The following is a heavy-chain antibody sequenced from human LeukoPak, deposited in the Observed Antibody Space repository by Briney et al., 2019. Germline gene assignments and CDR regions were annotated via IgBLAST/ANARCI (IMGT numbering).Heavy chain of an antibody. J-gene: IGHJ4*02. D-gene: IGHD4-11*01. CDR2: ISSSSTI. V-gene: IGHV3-48*04. CDR3: ARDPSVTTTYYFDY. Sequence: GGSLRLSCAASGFTFSSYSMNWVRQAPGKGLEWVSYISSSSTIYYADSVKGRFTISRDNAKNSLYLQMNSLRADDTAVYYCARDPSVTTTYYFDYWGQGTLVTVSS. CDR1: GFTFSSYS.